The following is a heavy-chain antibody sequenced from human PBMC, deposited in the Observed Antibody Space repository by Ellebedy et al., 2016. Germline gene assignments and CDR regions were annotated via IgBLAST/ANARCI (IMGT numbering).Heavy chain of an antibody. V-gene: IGHV3-21*01. J-gene: IGHJ4*02. D-gene: IGHD3-22*01. CDR3: ARDAGDYYDSSGYFDY. Sequence: GESLKISCAASGFTFSSYSMNWVRQAPGKGLEWVSSISSSSSYIYYADSVKGRFTISRDNAKNSLYLQMNSLRAEDTAVYYCARDAGDYYDSSGYFDYWGQGTLVTVSS. CDR1: GFTFSSYS. CDR2: ISSSSSYI.